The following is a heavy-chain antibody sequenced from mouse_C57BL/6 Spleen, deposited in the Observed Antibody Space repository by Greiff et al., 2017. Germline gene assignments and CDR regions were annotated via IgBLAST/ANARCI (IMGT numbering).Heavy chain of an antibody. CDR1: GYTFTDYY. J-gene: IGHJ2*01. V-gene: IGHV1-26*01. CDR3: ARWAYSNDY. D-gene: IGHD2-5*01. CDR2: INPNNGGT. Sequence: EVQLQQSGPELVKPGASVKISCKASGYTFTDYYMNWVKQSHGKSLEWIGDINPNNGGTSYNQKFKGKATLTVDKSSSTAYMELRSLTSEDSAVYYCARWAYSNDYWGQGTTLTVSS.